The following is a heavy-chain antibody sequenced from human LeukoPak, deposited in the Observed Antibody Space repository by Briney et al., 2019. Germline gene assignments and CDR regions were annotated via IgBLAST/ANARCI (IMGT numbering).Heavy chain of an antibody. Sequence: GASVKVSCKASGGTFSSYGISWVRQAPGQGLEWMGWISAYNGNTNYAQKLQGRVTMTTDTSTSTAYMELRSLRSDDTAVYYCARAADYYDSSGFPGYWGQGTLVTVSS. CDR3: ARAADYYDSSGFPGY. V-gene: IGHV1-18*01. CDR1: GGTFSSYG. J-gene: IGHJ4*02. CDR2: ISAYNGNT. D-gene: IGHD3-22*01.